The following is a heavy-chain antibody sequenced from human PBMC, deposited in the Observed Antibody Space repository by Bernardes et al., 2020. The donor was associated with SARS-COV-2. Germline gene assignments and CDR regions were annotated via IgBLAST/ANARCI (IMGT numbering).Heavy chain of an antibody. J-gene: IGHJ6*02. D-gene: IGHD3-3*01. CDR3: ARERDSGITIFGVIIRYGMDV. V-gene: IGHV3-21*01. CDR1: GFTFSSYN. Sequence: GGSLRLSCAASGFTFSSYNMNWVRQAPGKGLEWVSSISSSSSYIYYADSVKGRFTISRDNAKNSLYLQMNSLRAEDTAVYYCARERDSGITIFGVIIRYGMDVWGQGTTVTVSS. CDR2: ISSSSSYI.